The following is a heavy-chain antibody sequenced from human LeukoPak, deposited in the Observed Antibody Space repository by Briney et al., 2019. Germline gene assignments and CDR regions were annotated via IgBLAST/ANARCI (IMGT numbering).Heavy chain of an antibody. J-gene: IGHJ4*02. D-gene: IGHD6-13*01. CDR1: GYTFTSYD. CDR2: MNPNSGNT. V-gene: IGHV1-8*01. Sequence: GASVRVSCKASGYTFTSYDIDWVRQATGQGLEWMGWMNPNSGNTGYAQKVQGRVTMTRNTSISTAYMELSSLRSEDTAVYYCASMTAAAGTRPFDYWGQGTLVTVSS. CDR3: ASMTAAAGTRPFDY.